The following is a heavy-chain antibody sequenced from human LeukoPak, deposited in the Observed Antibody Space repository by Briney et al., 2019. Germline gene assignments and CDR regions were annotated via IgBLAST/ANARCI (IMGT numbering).Heavy chain of an antibody. V-gene: IGHV5-51*01. CDR1: GYSFTSYW. CDR2: IYPGDSDT. D-gene: IGHD6-13*01. Sequence: GESLKISCKGSGYSFTSYWIGWVRQMPGKGLEWMGIIYPGDSDTTYSPSFQGQVTISADKSISTAYLQWSSLKASDTAMYYCARRSDTSTWYRAFDIWGQGTMITVSS. CDR3: ARRSDTSTWYRAFDI. J-gene: IGHJ3*02.